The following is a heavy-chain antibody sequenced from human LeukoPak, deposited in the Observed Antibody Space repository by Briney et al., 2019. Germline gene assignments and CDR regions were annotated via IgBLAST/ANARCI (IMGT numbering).Heavy chain of an antibody. D-gene: IGHD2-21*01. V-gene: IGHV3-21*01. Sequence: GGSLRLSCAASGFTFSSYNMNWVSQAPGKGLEWISSISSSTSYIYYADSVKGRFTISRDSAKNSLYLHMNSLRAEDTAVYYRARDQSEYTHDWMSGGFDYWGQGTLVTVSS. J-gene: IGHJ4*02. CDR1: GFTFSSYN. CDR3: ARDQSEYTHDWMSGGFDY. CDR2: ISSSTSYI.